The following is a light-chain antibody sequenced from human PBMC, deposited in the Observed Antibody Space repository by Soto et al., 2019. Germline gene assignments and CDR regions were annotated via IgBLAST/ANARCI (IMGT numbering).Light chain of an antibody. Sequence: QSVLTQSPSASGTPGQRVTISCSGGSSNIGSNSVYWYQRLPGAAPKLLIYRTNQRPSGVPDRFSGSKSGTSASLAISGLRSEDEADYYCSAWDDSLSGPVFGGGTKVTVL. CDR3: SAWDDSLSGPV. CDR1: SSNIGSNS. V-gene: IGLV1-47*01. J-gene: IGLJ3*02. CDR2: RTN.